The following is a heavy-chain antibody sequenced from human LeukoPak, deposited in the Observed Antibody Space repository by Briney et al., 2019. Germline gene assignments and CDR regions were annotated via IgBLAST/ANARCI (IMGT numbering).Heavy chain of an antibody. CDR3: ARDMDSSGYYFDY. Sequence: PGGSLRLSCAASGFTFSSYAMSWVRQAPGKGLEWVSTITTSDGNTYYADSVKGRFTVSRDNSKNTLYLQMNSLRAEDTAVYYCARDMDSSGYYFDYWGQGTLVTVSS. CDR1: GFTFSSYA. D-gene: IGHD3-22*01. J-gene: IGHJ4*02. V-gene: IGHV3-23*01. CDR2: ITTSDGNT.